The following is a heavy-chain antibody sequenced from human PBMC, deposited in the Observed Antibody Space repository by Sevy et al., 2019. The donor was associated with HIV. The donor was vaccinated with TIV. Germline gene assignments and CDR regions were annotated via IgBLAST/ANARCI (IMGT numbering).Heavy chain of an antibody. V-gene: IGHV1-2*02. Sequence: ASVKVSCKASGYIFTDYYIHWVPQAPGQGLEWMAWSNSDSGVTNYAQRFQGEVTVTRDTSLNTAYLDLSRLKSNDTAIYFCARLTTKPTSDLYGMDVWGQRTTVTVSS. CDR3: ARLTTKPTSDLYGMDV. CDR1: GYIFTDYY. CDR2: SNSDSGVT. J-gene: IGHJ6*02. D-gene: IGHD4-17*01.